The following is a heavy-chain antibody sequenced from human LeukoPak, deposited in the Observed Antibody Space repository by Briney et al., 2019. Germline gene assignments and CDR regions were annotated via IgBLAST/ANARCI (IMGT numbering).Heavy chain of an antibody. V-gene: IGHV1-69*13. CDR2: IIPIFGTA. CDR3: ARLKMATRKRNAFDI. J-gene: IGHJ3*02. CDR1: GGTFSSYA. D-gene: IGHD5-24*01. Sequence: GASVKVSCKASGGTFSSYAISWVRQAPGQGLEWMGGIIPIFGTANYAQKFQGRVTITADESTSTAYMELSSLRSEDTAVYYCARLKMATRKRNAFDIWGRGTMVTVSS.